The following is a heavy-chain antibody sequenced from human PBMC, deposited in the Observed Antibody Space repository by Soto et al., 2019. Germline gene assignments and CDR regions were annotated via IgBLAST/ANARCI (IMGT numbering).Heavy chain of an antibody. CDR3: ASIVVPAAPFDY. CDR1: GGSISSGGYY. J-gene: IGHJ4*02. Sequence: SETLSLTCTVSGGSISSGGYYWSWIRQHPGKGLEWIGYIYYSGSTYYNPSLKSRVTISVDTSKNQFSLKLSSVTAADTAVYYCASIVVPAAPFDYWGQGTLVTVS. D-gene: IGHD2-2*01. CDR2: IYYSGST. V-gene: IGHV4-31*03.